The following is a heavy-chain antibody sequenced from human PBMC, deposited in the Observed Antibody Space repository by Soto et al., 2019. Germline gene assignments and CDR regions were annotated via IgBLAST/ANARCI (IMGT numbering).Heavy chain of an antibody. J-gene: IGHJ3*02. CDR3: ARGGYGGNSDAFDI. V-gene: IGHV4-31*03. D-gene: IGHD4-17*01. CDR2: IYYSGST. Sequence: QVQLQESGPGLVKPSQTLSLTCTVSGGSISSGGYYWSWIRQHPGKGLEWIGYIYYSGSTYYNPSRTSRVTISVDTSKNQFSLKLSSVTAADTAVYYCARGGYGGNSDAFDIWGQGTMVTVSS. CDR1: GGSISSGGYY.